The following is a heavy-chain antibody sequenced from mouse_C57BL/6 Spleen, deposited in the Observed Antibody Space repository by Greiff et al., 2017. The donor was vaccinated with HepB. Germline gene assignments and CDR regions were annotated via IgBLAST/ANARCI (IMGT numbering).Heavy chain of an antibody. CDR3: ARWGKLSFDY. J-gene: IGHJ2*01. CDR1: GYTFTSYG. V-gene: IGHV1-81*01. CDR2: IYPRSGNT. Sequence: VQLQQSGAELARPGASVKLSCKASGYTFTSYGISWVKQRTGQGLEWIGEIYPRSGNTYYNEKFKGKATLTADKSSSTAYMDLLSLTSEDSAVYFCARWGKLSFDYWGQGTTLTVSS.